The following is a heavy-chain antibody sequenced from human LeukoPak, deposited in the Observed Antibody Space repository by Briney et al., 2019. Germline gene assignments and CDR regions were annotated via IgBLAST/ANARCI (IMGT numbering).Heavy chain of an antibody. CDR3: AKVGDVLRFLEWLLEDDAFDI. J-gene: IGHJ3*02. CDR2: ISGSGGST. D-gene: IGHD3-3*01. CDR1: GFAFSSYA. Sequence: GGSLRLSCAASGFAFSSYAMSWIRQAPGKGLEWVSAISGSGGSTYYADSVKGRFTISRDNSKNTLYLQMNSLRAEDTAVYYCAKVGDVLRFLEWLLEDDAFDIWGQGTMVTVSS. V-gene: IGHV3-23*01.